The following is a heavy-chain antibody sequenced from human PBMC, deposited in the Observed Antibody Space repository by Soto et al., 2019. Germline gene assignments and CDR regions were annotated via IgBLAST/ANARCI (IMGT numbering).Heavy chain of an antibody. CDR1: GYTFTNFG. Sequence: ASVKVSCKASGYTFTNFGISWVRQAPGQGLEWMGWISAYNGNTNYAQKFQGRVTMTTDTSTSTAYMEVRSLSSEDTAVYYCARTRLQSAFDIRGQGTMVTVS. CDR2: ISAYNGNT. CDR3: ARTRLQSAFDI. V-gene: IGHV1-18*01. J-gene: IGHJ3*02. D-gene: IGHD4-4*01.